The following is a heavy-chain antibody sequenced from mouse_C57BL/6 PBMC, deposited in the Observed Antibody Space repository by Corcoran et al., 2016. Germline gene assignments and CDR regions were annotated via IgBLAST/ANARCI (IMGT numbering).Heavy chain of an antibody. V-gene: IGHV9-3*01. CDR3: ARSGSNYGSAWFAY. J-gene: IGHJ3*01. CDR1: GYTFTTYG. CDR2: INTYSGVP. Sequence: QIQLVQSGPELKKPGETVKISCKASGYTFTTYGMSWVKQAPGKGLKWMGWINTYSGVPTYADDFKGRFAFSLETSANTAYLQINNLKNEDTATYFCARSGSNYGSAWFAYWGQGTLVTVSA. D-gene: IGHD2-5*01.